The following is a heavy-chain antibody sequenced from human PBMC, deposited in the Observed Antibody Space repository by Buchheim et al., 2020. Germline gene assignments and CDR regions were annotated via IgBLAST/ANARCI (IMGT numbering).Heavy chain of an antibody. J-gene: IGHJ2*01. CDR3: ARDRNWGSVRWYFDL. D-gene: IGHD7-27*01. CDR2: IWYDGSNK. Sequence: QVQLVESGGGVVQPGRSLRLSCAASGFTFSSYGMHWVRQAPGKGLEWVAVIWYDGSNKYYADSVKGRFTISRANSKNTLYLKMNSLRVDDTAVYYCARDRNWGSVRWYFDLWGSGTL. V-gene: IGHV3-33*01. CDR1: GFTFSSYG.